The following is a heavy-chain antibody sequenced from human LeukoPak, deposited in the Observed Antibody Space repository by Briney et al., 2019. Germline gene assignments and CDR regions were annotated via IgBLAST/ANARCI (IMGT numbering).Heavy chain of an antibody. CDR1: GYTFTGYY. CDR2: INPNSGGT. V-gene: IGHV1-2*02. D-gene: IGHD6-6*01. J-gene: IGHJ5*02. CDR3: ARGLRGAARPPRRASYSFDP. Sequence: ASVKVSCKASGYTFTGYYMHWVRQAPGQGLEWMGWINPNSGGTNYAQKFQGRVTITRNTSISTAYMELSSLRSEDTAVYYCARGLRGAARPPRRASYSFDPWGQGTLVTVSS.